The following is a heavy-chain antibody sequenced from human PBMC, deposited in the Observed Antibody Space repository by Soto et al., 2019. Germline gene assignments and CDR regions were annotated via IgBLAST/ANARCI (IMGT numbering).Heavy chain of an antibody. J-gene: IGHJ4*02. CDR1: GFTFSSYS. Sequence: EVQLVESGGGLVKPGGSLRLSCAASGFTFSSYSMNWVRQAPGKGLEWVSSISSSSSYIYYADSVKGRFTVSRDNAKNSLYLQMNSLRAEDTAVYYCARPPSVGAPYWGQGTLVTVSS. V-gene: IGHV3-21*01. CDR2: ISSSSSYI. CDR3: ARPPSVGAPY. D-gene: IGHD1-26*01.